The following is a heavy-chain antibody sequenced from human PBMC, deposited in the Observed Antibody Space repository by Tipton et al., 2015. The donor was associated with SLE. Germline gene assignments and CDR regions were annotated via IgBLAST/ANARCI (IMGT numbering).Heavy chain of an antibody. CDR2: INNDGSSS. CDR3: ARGLRGPDY. Sequence: LSLTCAASGFIFNNYWMHWVRQAPGKGLVWVSRINNDGSSSVYADAVKGRFTISRDNARNTLYLQMDSLRAEDTAVYYCARGLRGPDYWGQGTLVTVSS. CDR1: GFIFNNYW. D-gene: IGHD2-21*02. V-gene: IGHV3-74*03. J-gene: IGHJ4*02.